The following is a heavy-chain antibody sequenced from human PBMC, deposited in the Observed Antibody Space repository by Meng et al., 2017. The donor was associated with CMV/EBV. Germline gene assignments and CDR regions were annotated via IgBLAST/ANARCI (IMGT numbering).Heavy chain of an antibody. D-gene: IGHD3-10*01. V-gene: IGHV3-23*03. CDR2: IYSGGSST. CDR3: AKFSQGSGSYYRRNYYYGMDV. J-gene: IGHJ6*02. Sequence: GESLKISCAASGFTFSSYAMSWVRQAPGKGLEWVSVIYSGGSSTYCADSVKGRSTISRDNSKNTLYLQMNSLRAEDTAVYYCAKFSQGSGSYYRRNYYYGMDVWGQGTTVTVSS. CDR1: GFTFSSYA.